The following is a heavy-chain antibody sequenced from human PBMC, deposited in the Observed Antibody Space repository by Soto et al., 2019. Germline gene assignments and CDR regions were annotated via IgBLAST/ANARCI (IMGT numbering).Heavy chain of an antibody. Sequence: GGPLILCGASSGFPFRSYARNWTRPAPGKGLEWVSAISASGGTTYYADAVKGRFTISRDNSKNTLYLQMNSLRAEDTAVYYCARSLDQRWLQSRHFDHWGQGTRVNVS. V-gene: IGHV3-23*01. J-gene: IGHJ4*02. CDR3: ARSLDQRWLQSRHFDH. CDR2: ISASGGTT. CDR1: GFPFRSYA. D-gene: IGHD5-12*01.